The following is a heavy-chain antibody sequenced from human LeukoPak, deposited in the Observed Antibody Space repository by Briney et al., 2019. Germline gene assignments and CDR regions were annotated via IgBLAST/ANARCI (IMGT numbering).Heavy chain of an antibody. V-gene: IGHV5-51*01. CDR3: ARYSGSRPYYFDY. J-gene: IGHJ4*02. CDR2: IYHGDSDT. D-gene: IGHD1-26*01. CDR1: GYSFTSHW. Sequence: PGESLKISCKGSGYSFTSHWIGGVRQMPGKGLEWMGIIYHGDSDTSYSPSFQGQVTISANKSISTAYLQWSSLKASDTAMYYCARYSGSRPYYFDYWGQGTLVTVSS.